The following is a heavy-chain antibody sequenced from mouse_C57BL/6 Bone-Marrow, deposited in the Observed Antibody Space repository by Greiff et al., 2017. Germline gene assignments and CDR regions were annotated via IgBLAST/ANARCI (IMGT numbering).Heavy chain of an antibody. D-gene: IGHD1-1*01. J-gene: IGHJ2*01. V-gene: IGHV14-1*01. CDR2: IDPEDGDT. CDR3: TTAAFYGSSPSYFDY. Sequence: VQLQQSGAELVRPGASVKLSCPASGFNIKDYYMHWVKQRPEQGLEWIGRIDPEDGDTEYAPKFQGKATMTADTSSNTAYLQLSSLTSEDTAVYYCTTAAFYGSSPSYFDYWGQGTTLTVSS. CDR1: GFNIKDYY.